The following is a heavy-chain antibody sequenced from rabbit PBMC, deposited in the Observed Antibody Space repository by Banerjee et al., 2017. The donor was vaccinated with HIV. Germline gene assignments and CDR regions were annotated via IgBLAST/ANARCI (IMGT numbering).Heavy chain of an antibody. V-gene: IGHV1S45*01. D-gene: IGHD8-1*01. CDR1: YV. Sequence: YVMCWVRQAPGKGLEWIACINTISGDTVYATWAKGRFTISKASWTTVTLQMTSLTAADTASYFCARGGYAGISYVGGFNLWGQGTLVTVS. CDR3: ARGGYAGISYVGGFNL. J-gene: IGHJ4*01. CDR2: INTISGDT.